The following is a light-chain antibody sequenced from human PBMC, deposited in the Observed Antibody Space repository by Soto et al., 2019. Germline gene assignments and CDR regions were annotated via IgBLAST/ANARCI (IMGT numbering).Light chain of an antibody. Sequence: EIVMTQSPATLSVSPGERATLSCRASQSVSSNFAWYQQKPGQAPRLHIYGASTRATGIPARFSGSRSGTEFTLTISSLQSEDFAVYYCQQYNNWPRTFGQGTKVEIK. CDR2: GAS. CDR1: QSVSSN. CDR3: QQYNNWPRT. V-gene: IGKV3-15*01. J-gene: IGKJ1*01.